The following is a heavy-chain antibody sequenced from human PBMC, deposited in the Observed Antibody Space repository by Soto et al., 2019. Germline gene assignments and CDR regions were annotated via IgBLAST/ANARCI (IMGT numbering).Heavy chain of an antibody. Sequence: GGSLRLSCAASGFIFTGYNMNWVRQAPGEGLEWVSSISSGSSYIYYADSVKGRFTISRDNAKNSLYLQMNTLRAEDTALYYCARRRAATGTLTFDYWGQGTRVTVSS. D-gene: IGHD6-13*01. CDR2: ISSGSSYI. CDR3: ARRRAATGTLTFDY. V-gene: IGHV3-21*01. J-gene: IGHJ4*02. CDR1: GFIFTGYN.